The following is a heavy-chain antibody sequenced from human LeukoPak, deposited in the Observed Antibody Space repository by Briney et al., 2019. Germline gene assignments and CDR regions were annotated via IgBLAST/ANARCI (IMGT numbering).Heavy chain of an antibody. J-gene: IGHJ5*02. CDR1: GGSISSYY. V-gene: IGHV4-59*01. CDR2: IYYSGST. CDR3: ARGGTTYCGGDCYAPRFDP. Sequence: SETLSLTCTVSGGSISSYYWSWIRQPPGKGLEWIGYIYYSGSTNYNPSLKSRVTISVDTSKNQFSLKLSSVTAADTAVYYCARGGTTYCGGDCYAPRFDPWGQGTLVTVSS. D-gene: IGHD2-21*02.